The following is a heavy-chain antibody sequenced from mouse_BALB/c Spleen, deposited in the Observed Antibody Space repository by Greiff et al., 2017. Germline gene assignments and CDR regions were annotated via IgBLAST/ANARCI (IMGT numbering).Heavy chain of an antibody. CDR1: GYTFTSYN. D-gene: IGHD4-1*01. CDR2: IYPGNGDT. V-gene: IGHV1-12*01. CDR3: ASGMGFYYYAMDY. J-gene: IGHJ4*01. Sequence: QVQLQQPGAELVKPGASVKMSCKASGYTFTSYNMHWVKQTPGQGLEWIGAIYPGNGDTSYNQKFKGKATLTADKSSSTAYMQLSSLTSEDSAVYYCASGMGFYYYAMDYWGQGTSVTVSS.